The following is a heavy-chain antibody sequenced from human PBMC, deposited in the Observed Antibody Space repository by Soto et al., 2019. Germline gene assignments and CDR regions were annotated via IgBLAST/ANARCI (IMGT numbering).Heavy chain of an antibody. Sequence: TSETLSFTCTVTGDSICSRSYYWGWIRPAPGKRLEWIGSIYYSVSTYNNPSLRIRVAMSIDTSNDQSSLKPKAMTAIDTALYCSATQRTSAVTEAYFAVWGPGALVTVSS. CDR2: IYYSVST. J-gene: IGHJ4*02. D-gene: IGHD2-21*02. CDR3: ATQRTSAVTEAYFAV. CDR1: GDSICSRSYY. V-gene: IGHV4-39*01.